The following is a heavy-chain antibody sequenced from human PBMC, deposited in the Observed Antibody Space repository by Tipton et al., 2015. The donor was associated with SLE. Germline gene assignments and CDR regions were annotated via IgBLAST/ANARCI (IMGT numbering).Heavy chain of an antibody. CDR3: ARRIWLQLDWYFEL. Sequence: QVQLVQSGAEVKKPGSSVKVSCKASGGTFSNFAISWVRQAPGQGLEWMGEIIPIFGTPNSAQKFQGRVTITADEVTSTAYMELSSLRPEDTAVYYCARRIWLQLDWYFELWGRGILVTVSS. CDR2: IIPIFGTP. V-gene: IGHV1-69*01. D-gene: IGHD5-24*01. J-gene: IGHJ2*01. CDR1: GGTFSNFA.